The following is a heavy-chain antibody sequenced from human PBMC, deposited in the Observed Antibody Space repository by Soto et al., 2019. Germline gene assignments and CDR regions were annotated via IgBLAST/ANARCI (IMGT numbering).Heavy chain of an antibody. V-gene: IGHV4-4*02. J-gene: IGHJ3*02. CDR2: IYHSGST. Sequence: SETLSLTCAVSGGSISSSNWWSWVRQPPGKGLEWIGEIYHSGSTNYNPPLKSRVTISVDKSKNQFSLKLSSVTAADTAVYYCARSRGHFWRVGGAFDIWGQGTMVTVSS. CDR1: GGSISSSNW. D-gene: IGHD3-3*02. CDR3: ARSRGHFWRVGGAFDI.